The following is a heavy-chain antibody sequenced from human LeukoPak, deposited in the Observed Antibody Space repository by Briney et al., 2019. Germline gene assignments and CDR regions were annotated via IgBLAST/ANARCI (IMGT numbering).Heavy chain of an antibody. D-gene: IGHD1-26*01. Sequence: GGSLRLSCAASGFTFSGYSMTWVRQAPGKGLEWVAFIRYDGSNKYYADSVKGRFTISRDNSKNTLYLQMNSLRAEDTAVYYCAKGDSGSYPNWFDPWGQGTLVTVSS. CDR2: IRYDGSNK. V-gene: IGHV3-30*02. CDR3: AKGDSGSYPNWFDP. J-gene: IGHJ5*02. CDR1: GFTFSGYS.